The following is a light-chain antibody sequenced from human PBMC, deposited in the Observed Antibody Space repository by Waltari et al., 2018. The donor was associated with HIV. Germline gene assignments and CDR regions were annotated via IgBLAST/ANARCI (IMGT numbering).Light chain of an antibody. J-gene: IGLJ3*02. CDR1: SSAVGGYNY. CDR2: DVT. V-gene: IGLV2-11*01. Sequence: QSALTQPRSVSGSPGQSVTISCTGPSSAVGGYNYSPWYQQHPGKAPKLMIYDVTKRPSGVPDRFSGSKSGNTASLTISGLQAEDEADYYCCSYAGSYTFGFGGGTKLTVL. CDR3: CSYAGSYTFG.